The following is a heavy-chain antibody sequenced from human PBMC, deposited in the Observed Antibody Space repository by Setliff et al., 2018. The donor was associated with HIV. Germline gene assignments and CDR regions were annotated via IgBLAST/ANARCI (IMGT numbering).Heavy chain of an antibody. CDR3: ARGSGYPWYFDL. CDR2: IYTSGST. J-gene: IGHJ2*01. CDR1: GGSFSDYY. V-gene: IGHV4-59*10. D-gene: IGHD3-22*01. Sequence: SETLSLTCAVYGGSFSDYYWTWIRQPPGKGLEWIGRIYTSGSTNYNPSLKSRVTISVDTSKNQFSLKLTSVTAADTAVYYCARGSGYPWYFDLWGRGTLVTVSS.